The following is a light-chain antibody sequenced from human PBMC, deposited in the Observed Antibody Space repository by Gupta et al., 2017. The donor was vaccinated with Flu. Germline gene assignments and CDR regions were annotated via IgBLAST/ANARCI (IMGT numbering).Light chain of an antibody. CDR1: QGISSY. CDR2: VAS. Sequence: GDRVTITCRASQGISSYLAWYQQKPGKAPNLLISVASTLQSGVPSRFSGSGSGTDSTLTISRLQSEDFATYYCQHYYSYPRTFGQGTKVEIK. CDR3: QHYYSYPRT. J-gene: IGKJ1*01. V-gene: IGKV1-8*01.